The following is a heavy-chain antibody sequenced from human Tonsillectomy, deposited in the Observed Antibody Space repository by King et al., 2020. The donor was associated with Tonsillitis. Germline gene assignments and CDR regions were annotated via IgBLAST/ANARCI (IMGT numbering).Heavy chain of an antibody. CDR3: AKCPYDFWSGGLYYAMDV. CDR2: MSGAGART. Sequence: VQLVESGGGLVQPGGSLRLSCAASGFTFSTYAMTWVRQAPGKGLEWVSVMSGAGARTYHADPVKGRFTISRDNSKNTLYLQMTSLRAEDTAVYYCAKCPYDFWSGGLYYAMDVWGQGTTVTVSS. V-gene: IGHV3-23*04. CDR1: GFTFSTYA. D-gene: IGHD3-3*01. J-gene: IGHJ6*02.